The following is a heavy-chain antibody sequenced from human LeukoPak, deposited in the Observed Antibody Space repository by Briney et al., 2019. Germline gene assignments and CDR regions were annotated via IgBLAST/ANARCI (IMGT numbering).Heavy chain of an antibody. CDR1: GGSISSGGYS. V-gene: IGHV4-30-2*01. J-gene: IGHJ4*02. CDR2: IYHSGST. Sequence: SETLSLTCAVSGGSISSGGYSWSWIRQPPGKGLEWIGYIYHSGSTYYNPSLKSRVTISVDRSKNQFSLKLSPVTAADTAVYYCARDIDYWGQGTLVTVSS. CDR3: ARDIDY.